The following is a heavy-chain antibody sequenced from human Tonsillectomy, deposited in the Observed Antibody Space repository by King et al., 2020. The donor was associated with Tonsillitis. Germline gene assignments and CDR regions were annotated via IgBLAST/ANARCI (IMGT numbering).Heavy chain of an antibody. CDR1: GYSFTSYG. J-gene: IGHJ6*03. V-gene: IGHV1-18*01. Sequence: VQLVESGAEVKKPGASVKVSCKASGYSFTSYGISWVRQAPGQGLEWMGWISTYNGNTNYAQNLQGRVTMTTDTSTSTAYMELRSLRSDDTAVYYCARVSLLAPNLTPNYYYYFMDVWGKGTTVTVSS. D-gene: IGHD3-9*01. CDR2: ISTYNGNT. CDR3: ARVSLLAPNLTPNYYYYFMDV.